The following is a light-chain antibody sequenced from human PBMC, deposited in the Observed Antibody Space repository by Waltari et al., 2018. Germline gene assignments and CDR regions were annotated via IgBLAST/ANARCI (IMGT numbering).Light chain of an antibody. Sequence: EIVLTQSPATPSVSPGERATLSCRASQSVDTNLAWYQQKVGQAPRLLIYGVSTRATGVPDRFSGSGSGTEFTLTISSLQSEDFAVYYCQQYDNWPPWTFGQGTKVEVK. J-gene: IGKJ1*01. CDR1: QSVDTN. CDR3: QQYDNWPPWT. CDR2: GVS. V-gene: IGKV3-15*01.